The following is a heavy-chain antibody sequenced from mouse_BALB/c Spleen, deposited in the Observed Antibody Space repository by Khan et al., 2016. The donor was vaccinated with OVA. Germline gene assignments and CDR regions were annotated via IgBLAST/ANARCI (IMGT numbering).Heavy chain of an antibody. CDR2: IGPGSGNT. CDR3: ARSNYYGSSLYATDY. D-gene: IGHD1-1*01. V-gene: IGHV1S41*01. J-gene: IGHJ4*01. CDR1: GYTFTSYW. Sequence: DLVKPGASVKLSCKASGYTFTSYWINWIKQRPGQGLEWVGHIGPGSGNTYYNEIFKGKATLTVDTSSSTAYNQLSSLSSEDSAVYFCARSNYYGSSLYATDYWGQGTSVTVSS.